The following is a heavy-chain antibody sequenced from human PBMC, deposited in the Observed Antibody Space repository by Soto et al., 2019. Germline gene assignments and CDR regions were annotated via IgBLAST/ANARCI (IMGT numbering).Heavy chain of an antibody. Sequence: GGSLRLSCAASGFTFSSYWMSWVRQAPGKGLEWVANIKQDGSEKYYVDSVKGRFTISRDNAKNSLYLQMNSLRAEDTAVYYCARAATMVRGVIPGNWFDPWGQGTLVTVSS. V-gene: IGHV3-7*05. CDR1: GFTFSSYW. CDR2: IKQDGSEK. D-gene: IGHD3-10*01. CDR3: ARAATMVRGVIPGNWFDP. J-gene: IGHJ5*02.